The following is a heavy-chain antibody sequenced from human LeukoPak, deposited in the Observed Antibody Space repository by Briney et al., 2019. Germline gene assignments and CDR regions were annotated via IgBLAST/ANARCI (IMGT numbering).Heavy chain of an antibody. CDR1: GFTFNNYG. V-gene: IGHV3-33*01. CDR3: VRDRTRENFDY. J-gene: IGHJ4*02. Sequence: PGRSLRLSCAASGFTFNNYGMHWVRQAPGKGLEWVAVIWYDGTNKYYADSVKGRFTISRDNSKNTLYLQMSSLRAEDTAVYYCVRDRTRENFDYWGQGTLVTVSS. CDR2: IWYDGTNK. D-gene: IGHD1-1*01.